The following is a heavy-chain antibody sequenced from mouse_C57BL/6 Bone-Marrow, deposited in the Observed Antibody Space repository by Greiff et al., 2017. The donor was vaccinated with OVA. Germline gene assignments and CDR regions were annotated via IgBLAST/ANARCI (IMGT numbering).Heavy chain of an antibody. Sequence: QVQLQQPGAELVKPGASVKLSCKASGYTFTSYWMQWVKQRPGQGLEWIGEIDPSDSYTNYNQKFKGKATLTVDTSSSTAYMQLSSLTSEDSAVYCGAREELDYRCFDVWGTGTTVTVSS. CDR1: GYTFTSYW. V-gene: IGHV1-50*01. CDR3: AREELDYRCFDV. J-gene: IGHJ1*03. D-gene: IGHD4-1*01. CDR2: IDPSDSYT.